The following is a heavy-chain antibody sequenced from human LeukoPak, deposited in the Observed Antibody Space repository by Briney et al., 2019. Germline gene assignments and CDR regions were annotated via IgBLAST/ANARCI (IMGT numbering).Heavy chain of an antibody. CDR2: INYSGST. V-gene: IGHV4-34*01. J-gene: IGHJ3*02. CDR1: GASFSGFY. Sequence: TSETLSLTCAVHGASFSGFYWSWIRQPPGKGLEWIGKINYSGSTNYNPSLKSRVTISLDTSKNQFSLKLSSVTAADTAFYYCARGAFDIWGQGTMVTVSS. CDR3: ARGAFDI.